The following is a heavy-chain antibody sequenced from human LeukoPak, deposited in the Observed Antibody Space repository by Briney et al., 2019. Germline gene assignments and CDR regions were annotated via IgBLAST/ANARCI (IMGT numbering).Heavy chain of an antibody. CDR2: INPNSGGT. V-gene: IGHV1-2*02. CDR3: AREAGFWSGYYIGGSDY. Sequence: ASVKVSCKASGYTFTGYYMHWVRQAPGQGLEWMGWINPNSGGTNYAQKFQGRVTMTRDTSISTAYMELSRPRSDDTAVYYCAREAGFWSGYYIGGSDYWGQGTLVTVSS. CDR1: GYTFTGYY. D-gene: IGHD3-3*01. J-gene: IGHJ4*02.